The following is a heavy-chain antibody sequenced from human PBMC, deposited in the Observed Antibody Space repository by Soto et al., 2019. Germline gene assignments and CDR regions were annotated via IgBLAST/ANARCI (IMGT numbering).Heavy chain of an antibody. CDR3: ASSIGSSSWYFDY. J-gene: IGHJ4*02. CDR1: GFTVSSNY. D-gene: IGHD6-13*01. V-gene: IGHV3-53*01. Sequence: GGSLRLSCAASGFTVSSNYMSWVRQAPGKGLEWVSVIYSGGRTYYADSVKGRFTISRDNSKNTLYLQMNSRRAEDTAVYYCASSIGSSSWYFDYWGQGTLVTVSS. CDR2: IYSGGRT.